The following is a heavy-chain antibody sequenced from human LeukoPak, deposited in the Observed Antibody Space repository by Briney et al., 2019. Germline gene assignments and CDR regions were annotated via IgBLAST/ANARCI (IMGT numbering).Heavy chain of an antibody. Sequence: SETLSLTCAVYGGSFSNYYWSWIRQPPGKGLEWIGEINDSGRTNYNPSLMSRVTVSVDTSKNQFSLRLTSVTATAPAGYYCAKRWNKGRNYYIDVWGKGATVSVSS. CDR2: INDSGRT. V-gene: IGHV4-34*01. D-gene: IGHD1/OR15-1a*01. CDR1: GGSFSNYY. CDR3: AKRWNKGRNYYIDV. J-gene: IGHJ6*03.